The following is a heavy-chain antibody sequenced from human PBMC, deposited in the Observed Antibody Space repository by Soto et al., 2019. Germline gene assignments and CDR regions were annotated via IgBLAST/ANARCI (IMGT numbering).Heavy chain of an antibody. Sequence: SETLSLTCTVSGGSISSYYWSWIRQPPGKGLEWIGYFYYSGSTNYNPSLKSRVTISVDTSKNQFSLKLSSVTAADTAVYYCARTIAARRERGGWFDPWGQGTLVTVSS. CDR2: FYYSGST. D-gene: IGHD6-6*01. CDR1: GGSISSYY. CDR3: ARTIAARRERGGWFDP. J-gene: IGHJ5*02. V-gene: IGHV4-59*01.